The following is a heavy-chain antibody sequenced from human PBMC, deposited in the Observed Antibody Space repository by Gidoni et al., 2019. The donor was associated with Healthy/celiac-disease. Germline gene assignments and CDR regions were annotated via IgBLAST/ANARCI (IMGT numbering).Heavy chain of an antibody. CDR2: IWYDGSNK. Sequence: QVQLVESGGGSVQPGSSLRLSCAASASTFSSYGMHWVRQAPGKGLEWVAVIWYDGSNKYYADTVKGRFTISRDNSKNTLYLQMNSLRAEDTAVYYCARDRVSDSSGYSGAFDIWGQGTMVTVSS. CDR3: ARDRVSDSSGYSGAFDI. D-gene: IGHD3-22*01. J-gene: IGHJ3*02. CDR1: ASTFSSYG. V-gene: IGHV3-33*01.